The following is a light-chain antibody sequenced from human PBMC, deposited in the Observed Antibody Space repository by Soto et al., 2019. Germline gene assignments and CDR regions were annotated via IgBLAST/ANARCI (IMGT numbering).Light chain of an antibody. CDR1: QSVSSN. V-gene: IGKV3-15*01. CDR3: QQYNNWQGT. CDR2: GAS. J-gene: IGKJ1*01. Sequence: EIVMTQSPATLSVSPWERATLSCRASQSVSSNLAWYQQKPGQAPRLLIYGASTRATGIPARFSGSGSGTEFTLTISSLQSEDFAVYYCQQYNNWQGTFGQGTKVEIK.